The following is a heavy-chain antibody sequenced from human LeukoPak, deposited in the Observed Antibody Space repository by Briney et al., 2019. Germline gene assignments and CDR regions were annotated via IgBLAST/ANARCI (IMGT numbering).Heavy chain of an antibody. CDR1: GGTFSSYA. D-gene: IGHD4-23*01. J-gene: IGHJ1*01. CDR2: IIPIFGTA. V-gene: IGHV1-69*13. Sequence: SVKVSCKASGGTFSSYAISWVRQAPGQGLEWMGGIIPIFGTANYAQKFQGRVTITADESTSTAYMELSSLRSEDTAVYYCARDSAAVAESRYFQHWGQGTLVTVSS. CDR3: ARDSAAVAESRYFQH.